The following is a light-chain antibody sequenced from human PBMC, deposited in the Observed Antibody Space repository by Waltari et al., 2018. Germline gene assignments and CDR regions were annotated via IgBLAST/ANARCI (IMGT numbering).Light chain of an antibody. Sequence: SSELTQDPSVSVALGQTVRITCQGDSLRSYYASWYQQKPGQAPVLVILHKNNRPSGIPDRFSGSTSGNTASLTITGSQAEDEADYYCNSRDSSGSHVVFGGGTKLTVL. V-gene: IGLV3-19*01. J-gene: IGLJ2*01. CDR2: HKN. CDR3: NSRDSSGSHVV. CDR1: SLRSYY.